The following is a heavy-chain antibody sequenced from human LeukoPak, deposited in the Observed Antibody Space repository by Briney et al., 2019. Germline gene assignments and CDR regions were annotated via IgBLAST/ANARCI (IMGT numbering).Heavy chain of an antibody. Sequence: SETLSLTCTVSGGSISSYYWSWIRQPPGKGLEWIGYIYTSGSTNYNPSLKSRVTISVDTSKNQFSLNLSSVTAADTAVYYCARQGYSGYDAYYYYMDVWGKGTTVTVSS. CDR1: GGSISSYY. CDR2: IYTSGST. D-gene: IGHD5-12*01. V-gene: IGHV4-4*09. J-gene: IGHJ6*03. CDR3: ARQGYSGYDAYYYYMDV.